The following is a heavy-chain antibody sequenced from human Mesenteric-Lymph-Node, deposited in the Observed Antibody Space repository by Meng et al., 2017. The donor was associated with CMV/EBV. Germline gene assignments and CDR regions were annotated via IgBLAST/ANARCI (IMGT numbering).Heavy chain of an antibody. CDR3: ARGRATGAHWYFDL. V-gene: IGHV4-59*01. Sequence: SETLSLTCTVSGGSISSYYWSWVRQPPGKGLEWIGYIYYSGSTNYNPSLKSRVTISVDTSKNQFSLKLRSVTAADTAVYHCARGRATGAHWYFDLWGRGTLVTVSS. J-gene: IGHJ2*01. D-gene: IGHD5-12*01. CDR1: GGSISSYY. CDR2: IYYSGST.